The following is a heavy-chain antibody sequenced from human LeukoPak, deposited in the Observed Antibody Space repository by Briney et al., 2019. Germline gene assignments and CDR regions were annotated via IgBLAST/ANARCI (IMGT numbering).Heavy chain of an antibody. CDR3: ARPIRGYYFDY. J-gene: IGHJ4*02. Sequence: NPSETLSLTCAVYGGSFSGYYWSWIRQPPGKGLEWIGEINHSGSTNYNPSLKSRVTISVDTSKNQFSLKLSSVTAADTAVYYCARPIRGYYFDYWGQGTLVTVSS. D-gene: IGHD2-2*02. V-gene: IGHV4-34*01. CDR2: INHSGST. CDR1: GGSFSGYY.